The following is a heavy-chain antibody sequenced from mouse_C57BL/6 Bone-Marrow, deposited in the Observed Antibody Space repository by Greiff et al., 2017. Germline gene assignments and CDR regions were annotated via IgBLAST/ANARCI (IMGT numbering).Heavy chain of an antibody. CDR1: GYTFTSYW. CDR3: ARKGDYYSSSYWYFDV. J-gene: IGHJ1*03. CDR2: IYPSDSET. Sequence: QVQLQQPGAELVRPGSSVKLSCKASGYTFTSYWMDWVKQRPGQGLEWIGNIYPSDSETHYNQKFKDKATLTVDKSSSTAYMQLSSLTSEDSAVYYCARKGDYYSSSYWYFDVWGTGTTVTVSS. V-gene: IGHV1-61*01. D-gene: IGHD1-1*01.